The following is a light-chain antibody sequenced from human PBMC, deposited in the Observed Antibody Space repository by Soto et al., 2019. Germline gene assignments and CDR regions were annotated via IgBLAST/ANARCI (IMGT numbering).Light chain of an antibody. CDR1: SSNIGNNY. CDR2: DNN. J-gene: IGLJ1*01. CDR3: GTWDRSLSAGV. V-gene: IGLV1-51*01. Sequence: QSVLTQPPSVSAAPGQKVTISCSGSSSNIGNNYVSWYQQLPGTAPKLLIYDNNKRPSGIPDRFSGSKSGTSATLGITGRQTREEPDYYCGTWDRSLSAGVFGTGTKVTV.